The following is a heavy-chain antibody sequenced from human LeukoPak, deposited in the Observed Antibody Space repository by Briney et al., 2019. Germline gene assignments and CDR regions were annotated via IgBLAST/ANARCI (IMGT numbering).Heavy chain of an antibody. CDR2: INRDGSVK. Sequence: RPGGSLRLSCAVSGFTFSDYWVTWVRQTPGKGLELVANINRDGSVKNYVDSVKGRFTISRDNAKNSLYLQMTSLRVDDTAIYSCARDPGFSSFDYWGQGTLVTVSS. CDR3: ARDPGFSSFDY. D-gene: IGHD3-3*02. V-gene: IGHV3-7*01. J-gene: IGHJ4*02. CDR1: GFTFSDYW.